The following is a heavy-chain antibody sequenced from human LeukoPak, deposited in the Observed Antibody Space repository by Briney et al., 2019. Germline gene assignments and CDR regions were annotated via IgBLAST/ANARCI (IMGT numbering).Heavy chain of an antibody. CDR1: GFTFSSYS. CDR3: ASWGEGALDN. J-gene: IGHJ4*02. V-gene: IGHV3-48*01. Sequence: GSLRLSCEASGFTFSSYSMNWVRQAPGKGLEWISYISTSTTTIYYANSVKGRFTISRDNAKKSLYLQMNRLRVEDTGVYYCASWGEGALDNWGQGTLVTVSS. CDR2: ISTSTTTI. D-gene: IGHD1-26*01.